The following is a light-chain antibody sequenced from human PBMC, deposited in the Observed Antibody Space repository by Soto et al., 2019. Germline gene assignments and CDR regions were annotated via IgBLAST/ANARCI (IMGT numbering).Light chain of an antibody. CDR2: GAS. CDR3: QQYADWSTT. CDR1: QSVGAT. Sequence: EIVMTQSPVTLSVFPWERATLSCRASQSVGATVAWYHQRPGQAPRLLISGASTRATGVPARVSASGSGTAFTLTITSLQSDDFGVYYCQQYADWSTTFGQGTRVEIK. V-gene: IGKV3-15*01. J-gene: IGKJ1*01.